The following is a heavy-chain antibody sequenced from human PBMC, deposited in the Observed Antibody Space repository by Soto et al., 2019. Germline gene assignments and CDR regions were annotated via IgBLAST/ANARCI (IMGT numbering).Heavy chain of an antibody. CDR3: ARDPRDYGDYYYYGMDV. CDR1: GASISSYY. J-gene: IGHJ6*02. V-gene: IGHV4-4*02. D-gene: IGHD4-17*01. CDR2: IYHSGST. Sequence: SETLSLTCTVSGASISSYYWSWVRQPPGKGLEWIGEIYHSGSTNYNPSLKSRVTISVDKSKNQFSLKLSSVTAADTAVYYCARDPRDYGDYYYYGMDVWGQGTTVTVSS.